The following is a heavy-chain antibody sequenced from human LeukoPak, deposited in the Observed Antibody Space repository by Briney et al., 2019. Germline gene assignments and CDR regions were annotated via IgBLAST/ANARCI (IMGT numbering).Heavy chain of an antibody. CDR3: AKLNYHGSY. V-gene: IGHV3-23*01. J-gene: IGHJ4*02. CDR1: GFTFSSYA. D-gene: IGHD3-10*01. CDR2: ISSSGGST. Sequence: GGSLTLSCAASGFTFSSYAMSWVRQAPGKGLEWVSTISSSGGSTYYADSVKGRFTISRDNSENTVYLQMNSLRAEDTALYYCAKLNYHGSYWGQGTLVTVSS.